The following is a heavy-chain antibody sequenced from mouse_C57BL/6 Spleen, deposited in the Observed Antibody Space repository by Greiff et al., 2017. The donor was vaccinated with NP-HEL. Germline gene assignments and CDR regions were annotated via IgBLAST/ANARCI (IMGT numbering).Heavy chain of an antibody. CDR2: IHPNSGST. V-gene: IGHV1-64*01. CDR3: ARGYYGSLHWYFDV. CDR1: GYTFTSYW. Sequence: QVQLQQPGAELVKPGASVKLSCKASGYTFTSYWMHWVKQRPGQGLEWIGMIHPNSGSTNYNEKFKSKATLTVDKSSSTAYMQLSSLTSEDSAVYYCARGYYGSLHWYFDVWGTGTTVTVSS. J-gene: IGHJ1*03. D-gene: IGHD1-1*01.